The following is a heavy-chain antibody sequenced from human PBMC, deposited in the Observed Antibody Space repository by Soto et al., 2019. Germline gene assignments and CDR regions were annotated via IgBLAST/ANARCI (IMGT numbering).Heavy chain of an antibody. CDR2: ISYDGSNK. J-gene: IGHJ4*02. CDR3: ANGNRYSSGWYGY. CDR1: GFTFSSYG. Sequence: GGSLRLSCAASGFTFSSYGMHWVRQAPGKGLEWVAVISYDGSNKYYADSVKGRFTISRDNSKNTLYLQMNSLRAKDTAVYYCANGNRYSSGWYGYWGQGTLVTVS. D-gene: IGHD6-19*01. V-gene: IGHV3-30*18.